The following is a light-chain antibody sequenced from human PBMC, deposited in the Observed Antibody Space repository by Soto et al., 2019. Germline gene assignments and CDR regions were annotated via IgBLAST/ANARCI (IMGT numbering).Light chain of an antibody. Sequence: DIQMTQSPSSLSASVGDRVSVTCRASQTIYTYLHWYQQKPGKAPKLLIYAASSLQSGVPSRFSGSGSGTDFTLTIRSLHPEDFASYYCQQTYSSPITFGQWTRLDI. J-gene: IGKJ5*01. CDR2: AAS. V-gene: IGKV1-39*01. CDR3: QQTYSSPIT. CDR1: QTIYTY.